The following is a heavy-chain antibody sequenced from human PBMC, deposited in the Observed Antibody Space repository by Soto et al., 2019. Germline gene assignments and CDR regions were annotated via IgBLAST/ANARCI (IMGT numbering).Heavy chain of an antibody. J-gene: IGHJ4*02. V-gene: IGHV3-72*01. CDR1: GFTFSDHF. CDR3: ARLMGTSFDL. D-gene: IGHD2-8*01. CDR2: ARNKVNGYTT. Sequence: EVQLVESGGGLVQPGGSLRLSCVASGFTFSDHFMDWLRLAPGKGLEWVGRARNKVNGYTTAYAASVTGRFTISRDDSKNSLYLQMNSLKIEDTAVYFCARLMGTSFDLWGQGTLVTVSS.